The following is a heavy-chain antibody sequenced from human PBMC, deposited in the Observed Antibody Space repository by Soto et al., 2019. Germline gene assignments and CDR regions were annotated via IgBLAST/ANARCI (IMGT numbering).Heavy chain of an antibody. D-gene: IGHD6-6*01. V-gene: IGHV3-33*01. CDR3: ATDVFEYSTSFRPERSRPPFDY. CDR1: GFTFSSYG. Sequence: QVQLVESGGGVVQPGRSLRLSCAASGFTFSSYGMHWVCQAPGTGLEWVAVIWYDGSNKYYADSVKGRVTISRDKSKNTLYLQMNSLRAEDTAVYYCATDVFEYSTSFRPERSRPPFDYWGQGTLVTVSS. J-gene: IGHJ4*02. CDR2: IWYDGSNK.